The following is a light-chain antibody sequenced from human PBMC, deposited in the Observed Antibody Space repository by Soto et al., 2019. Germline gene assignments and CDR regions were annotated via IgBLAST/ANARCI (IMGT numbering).Light chain of an antibody. V-gene: IGKV3-20*01. J-gene: IGKJ5*01. Sequence: EIVLTQSPGTLSLSPGERATLSCRASQSVSSTYLAWYQQKPGQPPRLLIYGASSRATGIPDRFSGSGYGTDFTLTITRLKSEDFAVYYFQQYGSSPLTFGQVTRLDIK. CDR3: QQYGSSPLT. CDR2: GAS. CDR1: QSVSSTY.